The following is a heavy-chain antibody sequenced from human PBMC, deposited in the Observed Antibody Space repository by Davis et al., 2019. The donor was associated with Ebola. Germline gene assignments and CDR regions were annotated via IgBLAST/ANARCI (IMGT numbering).Heavy chain of an antibody. J-gene: IGHJ2*01. CDR2: INWNGGST. CDR3: ARAYRWARALYWYLDL. D-gene: IGHD6-6*01. Sequence: GGSLRLSCAASEFSFGNYVMTWVRQAPGKGLEWVSGINWNGGSTGYADSVKGRFTISRDNAKNFLYLQMDSLRAEDTALYHCARAYRWARALYWYLDLWGRGTLVTVSS. V-gene: IGHV3-20*01. CDR1: EFSFGNYV.